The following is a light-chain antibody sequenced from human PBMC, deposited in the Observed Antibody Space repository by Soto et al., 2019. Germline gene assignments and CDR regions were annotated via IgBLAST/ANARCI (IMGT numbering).Light chain of an antibody. CDR3: QSYDSSLSGYVV. CDR2: DNI. J-gene: IGLJ2*01. CDR1: SSNIGAGYD. V-gene: IGLV1-40*01. Sequence: QLVLTQPPSVSGAPGQRVTISCTGSSSNIGAGYDVHWYQQLPGTAPKLLIYDNINRPSGVPDRFSGSKSGTSASLAITGLQAEDEADYYCQSYDSSLSGYVVFGGGTKVTVL.